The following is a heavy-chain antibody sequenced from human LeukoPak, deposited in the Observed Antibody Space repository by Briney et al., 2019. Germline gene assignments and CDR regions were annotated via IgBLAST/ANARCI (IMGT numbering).Heavy chain of an antibody. CDR3: ARDALPYDSSGYLYYFDY. J-gene: IGHJ4*02. CDR2: VWNEGRNQ. Sequence: GGSLRLSCATSGFTFSAYGIHWVRQAPGEGLEWVAVVWNEGRNQNYVDSVKGRFSMSRDKSKNTLYLQMNSLRAEDTAVYYCARDALPYDSSGYLYYFDYWGQGTLVTVSS. D-gene: IGHD3-22*01. CDR1: GFTFSAYG. V-gene: IGHV3-33*01.